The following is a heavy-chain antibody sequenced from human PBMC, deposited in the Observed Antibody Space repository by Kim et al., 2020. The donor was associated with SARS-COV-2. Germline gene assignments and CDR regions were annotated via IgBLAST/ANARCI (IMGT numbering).Heavy chain of an antibody. CDR1: GFTFSSYE. CDR3: ARDRGDFWSGSPDGMDV. D-gene: IGHD3-3*01. V-gene: IGHV3-48*03. CDR2: ISSSGSTI. J-gene: IGHJ6*02. Sequence: GGSLRLSCAASGFTFSSYEMNWVRQAPGKGLEWVSYISSSGSTIYYADSVKGRFTISRDNAKNSLYLQMNSLRAEDTAVYYCARDRGDFWSGSPDGMDVWGQGTTVTVSS.